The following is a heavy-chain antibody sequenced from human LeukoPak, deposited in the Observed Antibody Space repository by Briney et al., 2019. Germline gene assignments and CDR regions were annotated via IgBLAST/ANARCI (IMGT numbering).Heavy chain of an antibody. CDR2: IYHSGST. CDR3: ARVGPTEFNWFDP. V-gene: IGHV4-38-2*01. Sequence: PSETLSLTCAVSGYSISSGYYWVWIRQPPGKGLEWIGSIYHSGSTYYNPSLKSRVTISVDTSKNQFSLKLSSVTAADTAVYYCARVGPTEFNWFDPWGQGTLVTVSS. CDR1: GYSISSGYY. D-gene: IGHD2-15*01. J-gene: IGHJ5*02.